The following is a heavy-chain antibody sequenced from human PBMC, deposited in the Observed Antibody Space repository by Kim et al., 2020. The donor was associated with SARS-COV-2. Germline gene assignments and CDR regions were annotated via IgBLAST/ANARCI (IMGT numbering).Heavy chain of an antibody. CDR2: IYYSGNT. J-gene: IGHJ5*02. CDR3: ARDHGLLLFGEFLGGPANWFDP. V-gene: IGHV4-39*07. Sequence: SETLSLTCNVSGGSIRSSSYYWGWIRQPPGKGLEWIVSIYYSGNTYYNPSLKSRVTMSLDTSPNQFSLKLSSVTPADTAVYYCARDHGLLLFGEFLGGPANWFDPWGQGILVTVSS. D-gene: IGHD3-10*01. CDR1: GGSIRSSSYY.